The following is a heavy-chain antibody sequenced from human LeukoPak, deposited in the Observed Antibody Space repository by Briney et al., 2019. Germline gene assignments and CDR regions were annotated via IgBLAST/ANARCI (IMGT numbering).Heavy chain of an antibody. J-gene: IGHJ3*02. V-gene: IGHV4-39*07. CDR2: ISYSGST. CDR1: GASIGGSSYY. CDR3: AREAAVAGSDAFDI. D-gene: IGHD6-19*01. Sequence: SETLSLTCTVSGASIGGSSYYWGWIRQPPGKGLEWIGSISYSGSTYYNPSLKSRVTISVDASQNQFSLTLSSVTAADTAVYYCAREAAVAGSDAFDIWGQGTMVTVSS.